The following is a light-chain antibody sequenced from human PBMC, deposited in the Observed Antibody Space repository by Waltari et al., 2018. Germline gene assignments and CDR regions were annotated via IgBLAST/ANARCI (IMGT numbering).Light chain of an antibody. J-gene: IGKJ1*01. V-gene: IGKV3-20*01. CDR3: QMYVRLPVT. Sequence: EIVLTQSPGTLSLSPGERATRACRASQSVSRGLAWYQQRPGQAPRLLISGASNRATGIPDRFSGSGSGTDFNLTISRLEPEDFAMYYCQMYVRLPVTFGQGTKVEIK. CDR2: GAS. CDR1: QSVSRG.